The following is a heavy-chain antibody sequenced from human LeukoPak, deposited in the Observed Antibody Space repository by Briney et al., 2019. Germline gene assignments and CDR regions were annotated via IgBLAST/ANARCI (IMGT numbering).Heavy chain of an antibody. CDR1: GYTFTSYA. D-gene: IGHD3-3*01. J-gene: IGHJ6*02. Sequence: ASVKVSCKASGYTFTSYAMHWVRQAPGQRLEWMGWINAGNGNTKYSQKFQGRVTITRDTSASTAYMELSSLRSEDTAVYYCAREADYDPYYYYGMDVWGQGTTVTVSS. CDR3: AREADYDPYYYYGMDV. V-gene: IGHV1-3*01. CDR2: INAGNGNT.